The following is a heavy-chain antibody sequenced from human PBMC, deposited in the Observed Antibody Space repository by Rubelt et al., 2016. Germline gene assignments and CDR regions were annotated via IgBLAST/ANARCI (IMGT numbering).Heavy chain of an antibody. CDR2: INGSNGNT. D-gene: IGHD7-27*01. Sequence: QAHLVQSGAEVKKPGASVKVSCKASGDTFTNYHYTWVRQAPGQGLEWMGWINGSNGNTDYEQKFQGRVTMTRDTSTTTAYMDLRSLRSDDTAIYYCARVSNWGIDHWGQGTLVTVSS. CDR3: ARVSNWGIDH. V-gene: IGHV1-18*01. CDR1: GDTFTNYH. J-gene: IGHJ4*02.